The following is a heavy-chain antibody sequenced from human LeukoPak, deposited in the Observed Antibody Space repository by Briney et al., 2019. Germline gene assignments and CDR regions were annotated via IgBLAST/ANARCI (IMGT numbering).Heavy chain of an antibody. CDR1: GGSISSSSYY. CDR2: IYYSGST. V-gene: IGHV4-39*02. Sequence: SETLSLTCTVSGGSISSSSYYWGWIRQPPGKGLEWIGSIYYSGSTYYNPSLKSRVTISVDTSKNQFSLKLSSVTAADTAVYYCAREGIMITFEGVMLPNYWGQGTLVTVSS. D-gene: IGHD3-16*01. J-gene: IGHJ4*02. CDR3: AREGIMITFEGVMLPNY.